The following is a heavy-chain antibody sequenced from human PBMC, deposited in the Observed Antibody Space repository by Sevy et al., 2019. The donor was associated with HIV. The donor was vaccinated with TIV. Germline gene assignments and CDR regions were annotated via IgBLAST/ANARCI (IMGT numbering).Heavy chain of an antibody. Sequence: ASVKVSCKASGGTFSSYAINWVRQAPGQGLEWMGRIIPIFGAADYAQKFQGRVTITADESTSTVYMQLSRLRSEDTAVYYCASPAYCGGGNCYSSDAFDMWGQGTMVTVSS. CDR1: GGTFSSYA. CDR3: ASPAYCGGGNCYSSDAFDM. D-gene: IGHD2-21*01. CDR2: IIPIFGAA. J-gene: IGHJ3*02. V-gene: IGHV1-69*13.